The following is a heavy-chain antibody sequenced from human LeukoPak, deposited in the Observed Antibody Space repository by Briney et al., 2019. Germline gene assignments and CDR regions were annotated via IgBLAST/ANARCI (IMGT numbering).Heavy chain of an antibody. CDR2: IYYSGST. V-gene: IGHV4-31*03. D-gene: IGHD3-22*01. J-gene: IGHJ1*01. CDR3: ARGFQYYYDSSGYPVGYPIQH. Sequence: TLSLTCTVSGGSISSGGYYWSWIRQHPGKGLEWIGYIYYSGSTYYNPSLKSRVTISVDTSKNQFSLKLSSVTAADTAVYYCARGFQYYYDSSGYPVGYPIQHWGQGTLVTVSS. CDR1: GGSISSGGYY.